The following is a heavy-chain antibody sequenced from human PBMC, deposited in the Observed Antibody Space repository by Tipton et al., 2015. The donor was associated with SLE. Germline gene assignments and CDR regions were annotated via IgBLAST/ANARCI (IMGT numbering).Heavy chain of an antibody. J-gene: IGHJ4*02. V-gene: IGHV3-30*13. CDR1: GFTLSSYG. CDR3: ARDGLRGIGKFFDY. D-gene: IGHD3/OR15-3a*01. CDR2: IWYDGQTP. Sequence: SLRLSCAASGFTLSSYGMHWVRQAPGKGLEWVAVIWYDGQTPRYADSVKGRFTISRDTSKNSLYLQMGSLRAEDTAVYYCARDGLRGIGKFFDYWGQGTLVTVSS.